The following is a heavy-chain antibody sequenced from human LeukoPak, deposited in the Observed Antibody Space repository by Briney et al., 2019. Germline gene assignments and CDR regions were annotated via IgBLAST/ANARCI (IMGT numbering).Heavy chain of an antibody. CDR3: ARAGYCSGTSCSYYYYYYGMDV. Sequence: SETLSLTCTLSGSISSYYWNWIRQPPGKGLEWIGYIHSTGSANYNPSLKSRVTISLDTSENQFSLGLSSATAADTAVYYCARAGYCSGTSCSYYYYYYGMDVWGQGTTVTVSS. J-gene: IGHJ6*02. V-gene: IGHV4-59*01. CDR1: GSISSYY. D-gene: IGHD2-2*01. CDR2: IHSTGSA.